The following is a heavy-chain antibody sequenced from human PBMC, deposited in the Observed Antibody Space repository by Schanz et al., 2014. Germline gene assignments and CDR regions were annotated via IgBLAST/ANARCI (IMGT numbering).Heavy chain of an antibody. J-gene: IGHJ4*02. CDR3: ARGYGDSPTDF. CDR2: IIPVLAIA. Sequence: QVQLVQSGAEVKKPGSSVKVSCTASGGTFSSYTISWIRQAPGQGLEWMGRIIPVLAIANYAQKFQGRVTITADKSTFTAYMGVSSLRSEDTAVYYCARGYGDSPTDFWGQGTLVTVSS. CDR1: GGTFSSYT. D-gene: IGHD4-17*01. V-gene: IGHV1-69*02.